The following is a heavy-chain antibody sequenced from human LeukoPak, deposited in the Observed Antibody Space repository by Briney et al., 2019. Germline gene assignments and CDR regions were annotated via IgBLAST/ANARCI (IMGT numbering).Heavy chain of an antibody. CDR2: INSDGSST. CDR1: GFTFSTYW. V-gene: IGHV3-74*01. J-gene: IGHJ4*02. D-gene: IGHD3-9*01. Sequence: PGGSLRLSCAASGFTFSTYWMHWVRQAPGKGLVWVSRINSDGSSTSYADSVKGRITISRDNAKNTLYLQMNNLRAEDTAVYYCTRGRYYLEYWGQGTLVTVSS. CDR3: TRGRYYLEY.